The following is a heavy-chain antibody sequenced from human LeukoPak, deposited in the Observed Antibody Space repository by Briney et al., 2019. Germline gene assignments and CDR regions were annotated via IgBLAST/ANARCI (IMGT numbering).Heavy chain of an antibody. CDR2: IYSGGST. CDR1: EFSVGSNY. J-gene: IGHJ4*02. V-gene: IGHV3-66*01. D-gene: IGHD3-3*01. CDR3: AKDPVYGSGQSHPSDY. Sequence: GGSLRLSCAASEFSVGSNYMTWVRQAPGKGLEWVSLIYSGGSTYYADSVKGRFTISRDNSKNTLYLQMNSLRGEDTAVYYCAKDPVYGSGQSHPSDYWGQGTLVTVSS.